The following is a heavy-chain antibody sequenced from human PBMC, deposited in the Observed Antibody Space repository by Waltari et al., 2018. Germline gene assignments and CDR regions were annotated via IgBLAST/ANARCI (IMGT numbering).Heavy chain of an antibody. CDR1: GGSISSTTYY. Sequence: QLQLQESGPGLVKASETLSLTCSVSGGSISSTTYYWGWIRQPPGKGLEWIGSFSYKGNTYYNPSLKSRITISVDTSKNQFSLQLRSVTAADTAMYYCARPGRVGGGSLMGLDYWGQGTLVTVSS. V-gene: IGHV4-39*01. CDR3: ARPGRVGGGSLMGLDY. J-gene: IGHJ4*02. D-gene: IGHD2-15*01. CDR2: FSYKGNT.